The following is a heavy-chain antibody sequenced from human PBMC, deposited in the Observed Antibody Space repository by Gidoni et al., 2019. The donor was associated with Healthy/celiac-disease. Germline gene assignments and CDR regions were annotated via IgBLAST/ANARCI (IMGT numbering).Heavy chain of an antibody. Sequence: QVQLVQSGAVVKKPGSSVKVSCKASVVTFTSYAIGWVRQAPGQGLEWMGGIIPIFGTANYAQKVQGRVTITADESTSTAYMELSSLRAEDTAVYYCARSNKYCSGRGSEAFFVCYFDYWGQGTLVTVSS. CDR2: IIPIFGTA. J-gene: IGHJ4*02. CDR1: VVTFTSYA. D-gene: IGHD2-15*01. V-gene: IGHV1-69*01. CDR3: ARSNKYCSGRGSEAFFVCYFDY.